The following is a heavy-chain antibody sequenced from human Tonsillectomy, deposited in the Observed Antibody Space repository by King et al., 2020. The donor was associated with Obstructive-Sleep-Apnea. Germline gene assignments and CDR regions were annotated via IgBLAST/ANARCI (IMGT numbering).Heavy chain of an antibody. J-gene: IGHJ4*02. V-gene: IGHV3-21*01. CDR1: GATFSTYT. CDR2: ISSSSTYM. Sequence: VQLVESGGGVVKPGGSLRLSCAASGATFSTYTFNWVRQAPGKGLEWVSSISSSSTYMFYADSLKGRFTISRDNAKKSLYLHMNSLRADDTAVYYCTRGQPRYGSSWYGFDYWGQGTLVTVSS. D-gene: IGHD6-13*01. CDR3: TRGQPRYGSSWYGFDY.